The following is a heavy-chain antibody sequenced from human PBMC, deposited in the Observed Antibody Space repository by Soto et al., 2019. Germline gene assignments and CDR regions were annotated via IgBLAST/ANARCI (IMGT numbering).Heavy chain of an antibody. J-gene: IGHJ4*02. CDR1: GFTFSSYA. Sequence: EVQLLESGGGLVQPGGSLRLSCAASGFTFSSYAMSWVRQAPGKGLEWVSAISGSGGSTYYADSVKGWFTISRDNSKNTLYLQMNSLRAEDTAVYYCAKDLVGAPSSLIFWGQGTLVTVSS. CDR3: AKDLVGAPSSLIF. V-gene: IGHV3-23*01. D-gene: IGHD1-26*01. CDR2: ISGSGGST.